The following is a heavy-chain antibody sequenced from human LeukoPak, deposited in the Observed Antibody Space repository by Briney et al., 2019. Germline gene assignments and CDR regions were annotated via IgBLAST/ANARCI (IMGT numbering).Heavy chain of an antibody. J-gene: IGHJ4*02. CDR1: GFTFSTYW. CDR3: ARDLDWILFDY. Sequence: GGSLRLSCAASGFTFSTYWMHWLPQAPGKGLVWVSRVRPEGTTTAYADSVKGRFTISRDNAKNTLFLQMNSLSAEDTAVYYCARDLDWILFDYWGQGTLVTVSS. CDR2: VRPEGTTT. V-gene: IGHV3-74*03. D-gene: IGHD3-9*01.